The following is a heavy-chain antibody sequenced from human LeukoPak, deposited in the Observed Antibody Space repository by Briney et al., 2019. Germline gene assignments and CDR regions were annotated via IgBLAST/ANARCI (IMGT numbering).Heavy chain of an antibody. CDR2: IGNNGGGI. CDR3: AIDPNWGTHS. D-gene: IGHD7-27*01. CDR1: GFTFSTYT. J-gene: IGHJ4*02. V-gene: IGHV3-23*01. Sequence: GGSLRLSCAASGFTFSTYTMYWVRHPPGKRLEWVSIIGNNGGGIHYADSVRGRFTISRDNSKDALYLQMNSLRVEDTAVYYCAIDPNWGTHSWGQGVLVTVSS.